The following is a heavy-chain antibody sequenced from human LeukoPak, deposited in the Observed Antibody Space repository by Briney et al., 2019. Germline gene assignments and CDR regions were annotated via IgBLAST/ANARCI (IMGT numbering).Heavy chain of an antibody. CDR3: VRNLAVAGTCFDS. CDR2: IRQDGSDR. D-gene: IGHD6-19*01. J-gene: IGHJ4*02. V-gene: IGHV3-7*03. Sequence: GGSLRLSCAASGFTFRNYWMSWVRQVPGTGLEWVANIRQDGSDRNYVTSVRGRFTISRDNAESSLYLQMNSLRAEDTAVYYCVRNLAVAGTCFDSWGQGTLVTVSS. CDR1: GFTFRNYW.